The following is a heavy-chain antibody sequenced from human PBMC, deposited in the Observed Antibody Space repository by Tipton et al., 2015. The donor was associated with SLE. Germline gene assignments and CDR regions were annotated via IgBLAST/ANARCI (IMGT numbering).Heavy chain of an antibody. D-gene: IGHD3-3*01. J-gene: IGHJ4*02. CDR3: TRDLYYDFWSGYCDY. V-gene: IGHV3-49*04. CDR1: GFTFSSYS. CDR2: IRSKAYVGST. Sequence: SLRLSCAASGFTFSSYSMNWVRQAPGKGLEWVGVIRSKAYVGSTQYAASEKGRFTISRDDSKSIAYLQMNSLNTEDTAVYYCTRDLYYDFWSGYCDYWGQGTLVTVSS.